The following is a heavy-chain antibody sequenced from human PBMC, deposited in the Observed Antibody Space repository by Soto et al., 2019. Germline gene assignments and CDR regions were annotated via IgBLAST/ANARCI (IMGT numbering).Heavy chain of an antibody. D-gene: IGHD6-19*01. Sequence: QLQLQESGPGLVKPSETLSLTCTVSGGSISSSSYYWGWIRQPPGKGLEWIGSIYYSGSTYYNPSLKSRVTISVDTSKNQFSLKLSSVTAADTAVYYCARQRGSSGWFSSYYYYYGMDVW. CDR3: ARQRGSSGWFSSYYYYYGMDV. V-gene: IGHV4-39*01. CDR2: IYYSGST. CDR1: GGSISSSSYY. J-gene: IGHJ6*01.